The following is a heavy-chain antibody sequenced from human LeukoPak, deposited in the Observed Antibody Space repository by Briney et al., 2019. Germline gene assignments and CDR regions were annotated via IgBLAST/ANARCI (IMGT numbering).Heavy chain of an antibody. Sequence: ASVKVSCKASGYTFTDYYMHWVRQAPGQGLEWMGWINPHSGGTDHAQKFQGRVTMTRDTSISTAYMELSKLRSDDTAVYYCARDMDSGPDFFDYWGLGTLVTVSS. CDR2: INPHSGGT. CDR1: GYTFTDYY. D-gene: IGHD1-26*01. CDR3: ARDMDSGPDFFDY. V-gene: IGHV1-2*02. J-gene: IGHJ4*02.